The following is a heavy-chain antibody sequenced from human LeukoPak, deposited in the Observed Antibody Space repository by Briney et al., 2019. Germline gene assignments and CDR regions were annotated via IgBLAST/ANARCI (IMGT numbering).Heavy chain of an antibody. V-gene: IGHV3-64D*06. CDR2: ISSNGGST. J-gene: IGHJ5*02. CDR1: GFTFSSYS. Sequence: GGSLRLSCAASGFTFSSYSMNWVRQAPGKGLEYVSAISSNGGSTYYADSVKGRFTISRDNSKNTLYLQMSSLRAEDTAVYYCVKSGYSSSWYGWFDPWGQGTLVTVSS. D-gene: IGHD6-13*01. CDR3: VKSGYSSSWYGWFDP.